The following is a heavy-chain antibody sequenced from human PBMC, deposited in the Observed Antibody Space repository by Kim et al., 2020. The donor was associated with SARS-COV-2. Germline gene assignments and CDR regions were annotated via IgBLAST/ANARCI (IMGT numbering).Heavy chain of an antibody. D-gene: IGHD4-17*01. J-gene: IGHJ4*02. V-gene: IGHV1-69*01. CDR2: A. Sequence: ANYAQKFQGRVTITADGSTSTAYMELSSLKSEDTAVYYCARDYGGTFDYWGQGTLVTVSS. CDR3: ARDYGGTFDY.